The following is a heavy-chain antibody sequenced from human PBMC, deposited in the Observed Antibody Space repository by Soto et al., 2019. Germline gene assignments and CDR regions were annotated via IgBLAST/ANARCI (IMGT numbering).Heavy chain of an antibody. CDR3: AKDLVDQLPKSGWFDP. D-gene: IGHD2-2*01. CDR1: GFTFSSYA. CDR2: ISGSGGST. Sequence: PGGSLRLSCAASGFTFSSYAMSWVRQAPGKGLEWVSAISGSGGSTYYADSVKGRFTISRDNSKNTLYLQMNSLRAEDTAVYYCAKDLVDQLPKSGWFDPWGQGTLVTVSS. J-gene: IGHJ5*02. V-gene: IGHV3-23*01.